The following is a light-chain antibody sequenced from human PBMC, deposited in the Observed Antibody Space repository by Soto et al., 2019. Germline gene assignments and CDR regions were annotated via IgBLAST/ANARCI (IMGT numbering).Light chain of an antibody. CDR1: SSNIGCNT. Sequence: QSVLTQPPSESGTPGQRVTISCSGSSSNIGCNTVNWYQQLPGTAPKLLIYSNNQRPSGVPDRFSGSKSGTSASLAISGLQSEDEADYYCAAWDDSLNGHYVFGTGTKLTVL. V-gene: IGLV1-44*01. J-gene: IGLJ1*01. CDR3: AAWDDSLNGHYV. CDR2: SNN.